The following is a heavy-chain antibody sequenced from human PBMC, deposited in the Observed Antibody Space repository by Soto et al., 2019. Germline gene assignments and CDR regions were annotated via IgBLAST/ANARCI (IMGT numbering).Heavy chain of an antibody. D-gene: IGHD4-17*01. J-gene: IGHJ3*02. CDR3: ARGEADYGEYDGFDI. V-gene: IGHV1-18*01. CDR2: ISAYNGDT. CDR1: GYTFTNYG. Sequence: ASVKVSCKASGYTFTNYGITWVRQAPGQGLEWMGWISAYNGDTHYTQRLQGRVTMTADESTSTAYMELSSLRSEDTAVYYCARGEADYGEYDGFDIWCQGPMVTV.